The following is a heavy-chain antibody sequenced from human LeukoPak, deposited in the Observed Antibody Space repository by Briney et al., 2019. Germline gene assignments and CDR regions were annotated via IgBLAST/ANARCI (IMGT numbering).Heavy chain of an antibody. CDR1: GPSISGSRYY. CDR2: IYYSGGT. V-gene: IGHV4-39*07. Sequence: SETLSLTCTVSGPSISGSRYYWGWIRQPPGKGLEWIGSIYYSGGTYYNPSLSNRVTILVDTSRNQFSLKLTSVTAADTAVYYCGRAPGTDSSGWYSTPYYFDFWGQGTLVTVSS. J-gene: IGHJ4*02. D-gene: IGHD6-19*01. CDR3: GRAPGTDSSGWYSTPYYFDF.